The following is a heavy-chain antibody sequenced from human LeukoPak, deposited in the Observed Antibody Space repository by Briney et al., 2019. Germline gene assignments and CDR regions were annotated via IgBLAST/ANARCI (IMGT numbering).Heavy chain of an antibody. J-gene: IGHJ4*02. CDR3: ARALADNRGYYLGFDY. D-gene: IGHD3-22*01. V-gene: IGHV3-11*04. CDR2: ITNNNGAM. CDR1: GFTFSDYY. Sequence: TGGTLRLSCAASGFTFSDYYMGWIRQAPGKGLEWISYITNNNGAMFYARSLEGRFTIFRDNAKNSLYLQMNSLRPDDTAVYYCARALADNRGYYLGFDYWGQGTLVTVSS.